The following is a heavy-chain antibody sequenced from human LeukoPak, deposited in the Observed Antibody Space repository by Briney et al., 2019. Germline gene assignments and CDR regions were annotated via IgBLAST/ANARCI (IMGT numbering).Heavy chain of an antibody. Sequence: PGGSLRLSCAAPGFTLSSNYMNWVRQAPGKGLEWVSYISSSGSTIYYADSVKGRFTISRDNAKNSLYLQMNSLRAEDTAVYYCARVAAAGSHFDYWGQGTLVTVSS. J-gene: IGHJ4*02. CDR2: ISSSGSTI. D-gene: IGHD6-13*01. CDR1: GFTLSSNY. V-gene: IGHV3-48*03. CDR3: ARVAAAGSHFDY.